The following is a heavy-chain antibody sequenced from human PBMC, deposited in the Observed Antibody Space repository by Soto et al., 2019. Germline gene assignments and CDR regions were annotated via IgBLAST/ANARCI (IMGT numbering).Heavy chain of an antibody. CDR1: DFTCTNAG. CDR3: TTDSYSTIIIVRFDY. V-gene: IGHV3-15*07. CDR2: IKSKTDGGTT. J-gene: IGHJ4*01. D-gene: IGHD3-22*01. Sequence: VVPLRLPRGAADFTCTNAGINWVSKAPGKGLEWVGRIKSKTDGGTTDYAEPVKGRFAISRDDSNNMVYLQMNSLKIEDTAVYYCTTDSYSTIIIVRFDYWGHGTLVTVSS.